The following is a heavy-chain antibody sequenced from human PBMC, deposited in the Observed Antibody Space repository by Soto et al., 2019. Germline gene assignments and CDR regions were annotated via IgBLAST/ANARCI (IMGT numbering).Heavy chain of an antibody. Sequence: QVQLVQSGAEVKKPGASVKVSCKASGYTFTSYGISWVRQAPGQGLEWMGWISAYNGNTNYAQKLQGRVTMTTDTSPGTASMELRSMRSDDTAVYYCARDCSIVVVITTSVLRCYGMDVWGQGTTVTVSS. CDR2: ISAYNGNT. CDR3: ARDCSIVVVITTSVLRCYGMDV. J-gene: IGHJ6*02. V-gene: IGHV1-18*01. CDR1: GYTFTSYG. D-gene: IGHD3-22*01.